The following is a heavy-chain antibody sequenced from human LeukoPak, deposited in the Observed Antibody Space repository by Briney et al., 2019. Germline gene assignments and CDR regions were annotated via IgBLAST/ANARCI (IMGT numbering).Heavy chain of an antibody. CDR3: VRDPNWGNDH. J-gene: IGHJ4*02. CDR2: INSDGSDT. V-gene: IGHV3-74*01. CDR1: GFTFSSYW. D-gene: IGHD7-27*01. Sequence: PGGSLRLSCAASGFTFSSYWMHWVRQAPGKGLVWVSRINSDGSDTTYADSVKGRFTISRDNAKNMLYLQMNSLRAEDTAVYYCVRDPNWGNDHWGQGILVTVSS.